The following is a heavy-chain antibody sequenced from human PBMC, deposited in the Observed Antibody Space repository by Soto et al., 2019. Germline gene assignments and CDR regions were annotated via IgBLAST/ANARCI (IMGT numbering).Heavy chain of an antibody. CDR3: ARDRGYYYDSSGYPNWFDP. CDR1: GFTFSSYS. V-gene: IGHV3-48*02. D-gene: IGHD3-22*01. CDR2: ISSSSSTI. J-gene: IGHJ5*02. Sequence: GGSLRLSCAASGFTFSSYSMNWVRQAPGKGLEWVSYISSSSSTIYYADSVKGRFTISRDNAKNSLYLQMNSLRDEDTAVYYCARDRGYYYDSSGYPNWFDPWGQGTLVTVSS.